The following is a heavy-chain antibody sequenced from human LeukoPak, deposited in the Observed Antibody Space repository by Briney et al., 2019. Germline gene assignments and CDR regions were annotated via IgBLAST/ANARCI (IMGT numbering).Heavy chain of an antibody. CDR1: GFTFSSYA. CDR3: ARVVEITIFGVVIGGAFDI. Sequence: GRSLRLSCAASGFTFSSYAMHWVRQAPGKGLEWVAVISYDGSNKYYADSVKGRFTISRDNSKNTLYLQMNSLRAEDTAVYYCARVVEITIFGVVIGGAFDIWGQGTMVTVSS. D-gene: IGHD3-3*01. CDR2: ISYDGSNK. J-gene: IGHJ3*02. V-gene: IGHV3-30-3*01.